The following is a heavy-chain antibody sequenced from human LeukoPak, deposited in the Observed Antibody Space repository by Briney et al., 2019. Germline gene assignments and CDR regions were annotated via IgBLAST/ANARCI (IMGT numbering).Heavy chain of an antibody. CDR1: GFTFRSHA. V-gene: IGHV3-23*01. D-gene: IGHD5-24*01. CDR2: IYENGGTT. Sequence: GGSLRLSCVGSGFTFRSHAMSWVRQAPEKGLEFVSGIYENGGTTYYADSVKGRFSISRDNSKNTLYLQMDSLRAEDTAVYYCAKIGEMATTVPFDYWGQGTLVTVSS. CDR3: AKIGEMATTVPFDY. J-gene: IGHJ4*02.